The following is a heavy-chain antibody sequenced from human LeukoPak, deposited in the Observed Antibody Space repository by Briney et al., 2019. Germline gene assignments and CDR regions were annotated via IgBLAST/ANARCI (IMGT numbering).Heavy chain of an antibody. V-gene: IGHV3-23*01. D-gene: IGHD2-15*01. CDR2: ISGSGGST. CDR3: AKGGSIVMVVADVPFDY. Sequence: PGGSLRLSRAASGFTFSSYAMRWVRQAPGKGLEWVSAISGSGGSTYYADSVKGRFTISRDNSKNTLYLQMNSLRAEDTAVYYCAKGGSIVMVVADVPFDYWGQGTLVTVSS. CDR1: GFTFSSYA. J-gene: IGHJ4*02.